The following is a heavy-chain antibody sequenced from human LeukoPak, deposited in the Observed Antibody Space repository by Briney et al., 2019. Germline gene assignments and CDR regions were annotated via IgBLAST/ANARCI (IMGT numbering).Heavy chain of an antibody. CDR3: ARDHGGLVLMVYASNWFDP. CDR2: IYYSGST. Sequence: SETLSLTCAVYGGSFSGYYWSWIRQPPGKGLEWIGSIYYSGSTYYNPSLKSRVTISVDTFKNQFSLKLSSVTAADTAVYYCARDHGGLVLMVYASNWFDPWGQGTLVTVSS. J-gene: IGHJ5*02. D-gene: IGHD2-8*01. V-gene: IGHV4-34*01. CDR1: GGSFSGYY.